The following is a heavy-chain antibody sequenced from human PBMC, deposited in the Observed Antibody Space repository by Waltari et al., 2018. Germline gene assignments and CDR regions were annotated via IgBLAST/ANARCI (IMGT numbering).Heavy chain of an antibody. V-gene: IGHV3-48*01. CDR2: ISSSSSTI. Sequence: EVQLVESGGGLVQPGGSLRLSCAASGFTFSSYSMNWVRQAPGKGLEWVSYISSSSSTIYYAASVKGRFTISRDNAKNALYLQMNSLRAEDTAVYYCARDWLTYSSGLTAAWGQGTLVTVSS. J-gene: IGHJ4*02. CDR3: ARDWLTYSSGLTAA. D-gene: IGHD6-19*01. CDR1: GFTFSSYS.